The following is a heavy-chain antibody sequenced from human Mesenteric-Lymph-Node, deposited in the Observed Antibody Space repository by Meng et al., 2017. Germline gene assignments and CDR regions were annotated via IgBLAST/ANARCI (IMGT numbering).Heavy chain of an antibody. Sequence: SETLSLTCTVSGGSISSSSYYWGWIRQPPGKGLEWIGSIYYSGSTYYNPSLKSRVTISVDTSKNQFSLKLSSVTAADTAVYYCARYPKPRTNWNYVPNWYFDLWGRGTLVTVSS. CDR3: ARYPKPRTNWNYVPNWYFDL. V-gene: IGHV4-39*07. J-gene: IGHJ2*01. D-gene: IGHD1-7*01. CDR1: GGSISSSSYY. CDR2: IYYSGST.